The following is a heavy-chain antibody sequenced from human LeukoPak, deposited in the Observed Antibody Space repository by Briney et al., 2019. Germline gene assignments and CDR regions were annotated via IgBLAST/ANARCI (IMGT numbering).Heavy chain of an antibody. CDR3: ARYYSGGGSCRWSFCDYFDY. CDR2: IKQDGSEK. V-gene: IGHV3-7*03. Sequence: GGSLRLSCAASGFTFSSYWMSWVRQAPGKGLEWVANIKQDGSEKYYADSVKGRFTISRDNAKNSLYLQMNSLRAEDTAVYYCARYYSGGGSCRWSFCDYFDYWGQGTLVTVSS. D-gene: IGHD2-15*01. J-gene: IGHJ4*02. CDR1: GFTFSSYW.